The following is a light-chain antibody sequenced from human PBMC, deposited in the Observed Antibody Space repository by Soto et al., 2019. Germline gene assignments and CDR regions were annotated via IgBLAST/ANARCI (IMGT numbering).Light chain of an antibody. J-gene: IGLJ2*01. CDR2: RTS. CDR3: SLSYNSVMV. CDR1: TGAVTSGHY. V-gene: IGLV7-46*01. Sequence: QAVVTQEPSLTVSPGGTVTLTCGSSTGAVTSGHYFYWFQQKPGQAPTTLIYRTSIRHSWTSARFSGSLLGDKAALTLSGAQPDYEAEYSCSLSYNSVMVFGGGTKVTVL.